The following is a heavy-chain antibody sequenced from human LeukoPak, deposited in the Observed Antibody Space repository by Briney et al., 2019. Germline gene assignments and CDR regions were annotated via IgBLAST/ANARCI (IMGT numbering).Heavy chain of an antibody. J-gene: IGHJ4*02. Sequence: PGGSLRLSCAASGFIFNNYAMSWVRQAPGKGLEWVSAISESGGETYHADSVKGRFTISRDTSKSTLYLQMNSLRAEDTAVYYCAKGYYDFWSGYQPQFDYWGQGTLVTVSS. CDR3: AKGYYDFWSGYQPQFDY. CDR2: ISESGGET. V-gene: IGHV3-23*01. D-gene: IGHD3-3*01. CDR1: GFIFNNYA.